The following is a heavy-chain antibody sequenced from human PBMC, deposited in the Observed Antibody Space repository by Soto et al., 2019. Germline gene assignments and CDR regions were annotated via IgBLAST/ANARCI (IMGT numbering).Heavy chain of an antibody. V-gene: IGHV1-69*13. J-gene: IGHJ4*02. CDR1: GGTFSSYA. CDR2: IIPIFGTA. Sequence: SVKVSCKASGGTFSSYAISWVRQAPGQGLEWMGGIIPIFGTANYAQKFQGRVTITANESTSTAYMELSSLRSEDTAVYYCARDHGYSYGKTLDYWRQGTLVTVSS. D-gene: IGHD5-18*01. CDR3: ARDHGYSYGKTLDY.